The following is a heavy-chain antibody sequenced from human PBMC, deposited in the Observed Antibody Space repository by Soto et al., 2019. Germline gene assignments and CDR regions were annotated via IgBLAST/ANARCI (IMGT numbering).Heavy chain of an antibody. D-gene: IGHD5-18*01. J-gene: IGHJ6*02. Sequence: PSETLSLTCAVSGGSISSGGYSWSWIRQPPGKGLEWIGYIYHSGSTNYNPSLNSRLTISLDTSNNQFSLTLSSVTAADTAVYYCARGVGTAMVNYYYYGMDVWGQGTTVTVSS. CDR1: GGSISSGGYS. V-gene: IGHV4-30-2*05. CDR3: ARGVGTAMVNYYYYGMDV. CDR2: IYHSGST.